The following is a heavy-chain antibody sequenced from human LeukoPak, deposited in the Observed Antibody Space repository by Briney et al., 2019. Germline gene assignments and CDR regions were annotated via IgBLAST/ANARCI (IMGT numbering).Heavy chain of an antibody. V-gene: IGHV3-7*01. CDR2: INQDGSEK. CDR3: VRHSGSGSYYTYNFHY. CDR1: GFSLSNSW. J-gene: IGHJ4*02. Sequence: GGSLRLSCTASGFSLSNSWMSWVRQAPGKGLEWVANINQDGSEKHYVDSVKGRFTISRDNAKNSLYLQMNSLRADETAVYYCVRHSGSGSYYTYNFHYWGQGTLVTVSS. D-gene: IGHD3-10*01.